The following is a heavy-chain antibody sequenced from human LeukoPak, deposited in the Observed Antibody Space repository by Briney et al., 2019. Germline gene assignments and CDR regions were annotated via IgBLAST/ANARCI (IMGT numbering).Heavy chain of an antibody. CDR1: GFTFITYV. Sequence: GGSLRLSCAASGFTFITYVMHWVRQAPGKGLEWVAVIWYDGSNKYYADSVKGRFTISRDNAKNSLYLQMNSLRDEDTAVYYCARAKVYSEYWGQGTLVTVSS. V-gene: IGHV3-33*01. CDR3: ARAKVYSEY. J-gene: IGHJ4*02. D-gene: IGHD1-1*01. CDR2: IWYDGSNK.